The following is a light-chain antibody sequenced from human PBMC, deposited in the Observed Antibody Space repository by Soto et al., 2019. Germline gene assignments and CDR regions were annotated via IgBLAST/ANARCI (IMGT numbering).Light chain of an antibody. CDR2: GNS. J-gene: IGLJ2*01. V-gene: IGLV1-40*01. CDR1: SSNIGAGYD. CDR3: QSYDSSLSGVV. Sequence: QAVVTQPPSVSGAPGQRVTISCTGSSSNIGAGYDVHWYQQLPGTAPKLLIYGNSNRPSGVPDRFSGSKSGTSASLAITGLQAEDEADYYCQSYDSSLSGVVFGGGIKLTV.